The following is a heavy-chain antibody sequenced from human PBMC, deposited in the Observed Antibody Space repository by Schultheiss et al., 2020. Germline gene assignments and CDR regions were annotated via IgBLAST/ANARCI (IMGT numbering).Heavy chain of an antibody. CDR2: IRYDGSIK. CDR1: GFTVSSNY. D-gene: IGHD5-12*01. V-gene: IGHV3-30*02. CDR3: AKDVYSGYDYVSYGMDV. J-gene: IGHJ6*02. Sequence: GGSLRLSCAASGFTVSSNYMSWVRQAPGKGLEWVAFIRYDGSIKDYAESVKGRFTISRDNSKNTLYLQMNSLRLEDTAVYFCAKDVYSGYDYVSYGMDVWGQGTTVTVSS.